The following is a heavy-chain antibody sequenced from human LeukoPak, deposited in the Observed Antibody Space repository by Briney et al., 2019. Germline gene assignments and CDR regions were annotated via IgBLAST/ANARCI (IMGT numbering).Heavy chain of an antibody. D-gene: IGHD3-16*01. V-gene: IGHV4-31*03. J-gene: IGHJ4*02. CDR1: GGSISSDTYY. CDR2: ISYSGGT. CDR3: ARDRAGGGYFDH. Sequence: PSETLSLTCTVSGGSISSDTYYWSWIRQHPGKGLEWIGYISYSGGTYYHPSLRSRVSISVDTSKNQFSLKLSSVTAADTAVYWCARDRAGGGYFDHWGQGTLVTVSS.